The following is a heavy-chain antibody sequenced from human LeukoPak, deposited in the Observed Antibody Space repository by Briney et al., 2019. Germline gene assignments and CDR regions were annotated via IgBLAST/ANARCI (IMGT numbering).Heavy chain of an antibody. D-gene: IGHD3-22*01. Sequence: GGSLRLSCAASGFTFDDYAMHWVRQAPGKGLEWVSGISGSGGSTYYANSVKGRFTISRDNAKNTLFLEMNSLRVEDTAVYYCAKLSHYDSRAPVDFWGQGTLVTVSS. CDR2: ISGSGGST. CDR1: GFTFDDYA. CDR3: AKLSHYDSRAPVDF. J-gene: IGHJ4*02. V-gene: IGHV3-23*01.